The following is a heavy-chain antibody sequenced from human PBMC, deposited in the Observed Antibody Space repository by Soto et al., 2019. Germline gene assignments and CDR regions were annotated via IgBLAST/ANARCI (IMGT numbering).Heavy chain of an antibody. CDR3: ARDRTYTSDYFHFFDH. CDR1: GFIFSSHD. V-gene: IGHV3-48*02. J-gene: IGHJ4*02. Sequence: EVHLVESGGGLIQPGGSLRLSCEASGFIFSSHDMEWVRQAPGKGLEWVAYISSSGTIQYADSVKGRFTISRYDAKNLLHLQMNSLRDEDTAVYYCARDRTYTSDYFHFFDHWGQGTLVTVSS. CDR2: ISSSGTI. D-gene: IGHD4-17*01.